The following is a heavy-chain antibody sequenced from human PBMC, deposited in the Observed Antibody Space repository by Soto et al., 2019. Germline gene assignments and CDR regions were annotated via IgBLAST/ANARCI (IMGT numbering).Heavy chain of an antibody. CDR2: MNPNSGNT. CDR1: GYTFTSYD. CDR3: ARETALQSPDNWFDP. J-gene: IGHJ5*02. Sequence: ASVKASCKSSGYTFTSYDINCVRQATGQGLEWMGWMNPNSGNTGYAQKFQGRVTMTRNTSISTAYMELSSLRSEDTAVYYCARETALQSPDNWFDPWGQGTLVTVSS. V-gene: IGHV1-8*01. D-gene: IGHD4-4*01.